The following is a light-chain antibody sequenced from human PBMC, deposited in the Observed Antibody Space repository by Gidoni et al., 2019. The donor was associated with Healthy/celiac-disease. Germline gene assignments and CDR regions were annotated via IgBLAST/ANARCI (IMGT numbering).Light chain of an antibody. CDR3: RQSYSTPLT. J-gene: IGKJ1*01. Sequence: DIQMTQSPSSLSASVGDRVTITCRASQSISSFLNWYQQKPGKAPKLLIYAASSLQNVVPSRLSGSGSVTDFTLTISSLQHEEFATYYWRQSYSTPLTFGQGTKVEIK. V-gene: IGKV1-39*01. CDR2: AAS. CDR1: QSISSF.